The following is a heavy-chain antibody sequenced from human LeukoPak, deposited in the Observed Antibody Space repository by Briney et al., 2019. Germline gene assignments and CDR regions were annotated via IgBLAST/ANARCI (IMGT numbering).Heavy chain of an antibody. V-gene: IGHV4-38-2*02. CDR3: ARDSGSPYYYDSSGSDWFDP. Sequence: SETLSLTCTVSGYSISSGYYWGWIRQPPGKGLEWIGSIYHSGSTYYNPSLKSRVTIPVDTSKNQFSLKLSSVTAADTAVYYCARDSGSPYYYDSSGSDWFDPWGQGTLVTVSS. CDR1: GYSISSGYY. CDR2: IYHSGST. D-gene: IGHD3-22*01. J-gene: IGHJ5*02.